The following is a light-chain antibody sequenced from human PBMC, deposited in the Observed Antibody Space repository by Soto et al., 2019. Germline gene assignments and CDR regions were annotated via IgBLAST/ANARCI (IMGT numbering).Light chain of an antibody. Sequence: QSVLTQPPSVSGAPGQRVTISCTGSSSNIGTHYDVHWYQQLPGKAPRLLISDNTNRPSGVPDRFSGSKSGTSASLAITGLQAEDEADCYCQSYDSSLSAYVFGTGTKVTVL. CDR1: SSNIGTHYD. CDR3: QSYDSSLSAYV. V-gene: IGLV1-40*01. J-gene: IGLJ1*01. CDR2: DNT.